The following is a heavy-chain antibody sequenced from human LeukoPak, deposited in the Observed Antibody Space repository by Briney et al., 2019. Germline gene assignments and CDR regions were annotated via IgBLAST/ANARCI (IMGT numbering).Heavy chain of an antibody. CDR1: GFTFANYV. CDR2: TSPDEGLK. V-gene: IGHV3-30*04. Sequence: GGSLRLSCAASGFTFANYVTLWVRQATGKGLEWAAVTSPDEGLKFYGDSVKGRFTISRDNSKNTMYLQMNNLREEDTAVYYCTRDPILGAPDYFDYWGQGTLVTVSS. J-gene: IGHJ4*02. CDR3: TRDPILGAPDYFDY. D-gene: IGHD1-26*01.